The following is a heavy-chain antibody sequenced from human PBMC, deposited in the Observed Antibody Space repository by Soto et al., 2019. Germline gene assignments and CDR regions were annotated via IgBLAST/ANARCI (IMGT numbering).Heavy chain of an antibody. V-gene: IGHV4-30-4*01. CDR3: ARDTYSGYDFGL. CDR1: GASVAGGSYY. D-gene: IGHD5-12*01. Sequence: SETLSLTCSVSGASVAGGSYYWSWVRQPPWKCLEWIGYMPSSGRTFYNPHLTSRSTIXXXXRXNXPXLXXXSVSXAATAVYYCARDTYSGYDFGLWGQGTLVTVS. J-gene: IGHJ5*02. CDR2: MPSSGRT.